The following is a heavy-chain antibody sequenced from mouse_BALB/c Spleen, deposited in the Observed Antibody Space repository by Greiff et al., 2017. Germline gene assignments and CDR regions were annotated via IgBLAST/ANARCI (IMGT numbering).Heavy chain of an antibody. J-gene: IGHJ4*01. CDR1: GFHIKDTY. Sequence: EVQLQPSGAELVKPGASVKLSCTASGFHIKDTYMHWVKQRPEQGLEWIGRLDPANGNTNYDPKFQGKATITADTSSNTAYLQLSSLTSEDTAVYYCARRGNLYYYAMDDWGQGTSVTVSS. V-gene: IGHV14-3*02. D-gene: IGHD2-1*01. CDR3: ARRGNLYYYAMDD. CDR2: LDPANGNT.